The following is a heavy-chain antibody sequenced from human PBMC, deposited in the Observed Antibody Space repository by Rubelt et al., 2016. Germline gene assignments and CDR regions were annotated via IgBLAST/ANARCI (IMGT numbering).Heavy chain of an antibody. CDR2: IYYSGST. CDR1: VGSISSSSSY. V-gene: IGHV4-39*07. D-gene: IGHD6-19*01. Sequence: QLQLQESGPGLVKPSETLSLTCTVPVGSISSSSSYWCWIRQPPGKGLEWIGSIYYSGSTYYNPSLMSGFTSSVDTSRNQCSLKLSSVTAADTAGYYCARDILREQWLARAPNWFDPWGQGTLVTVSS. J-gene: IGHJ5*02. CDR3: ARDILREQWLARAPNWFDP.